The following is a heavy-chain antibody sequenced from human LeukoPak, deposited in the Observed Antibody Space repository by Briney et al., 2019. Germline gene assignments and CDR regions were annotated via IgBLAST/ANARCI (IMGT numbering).Heavy chain of an antibody. CDR3: ARVQGGGFRTADY. J-gene: IGHJ4*02. CDR1: GFTFSSYD. Sequence: GGTLRLSCAASGFTFSSYDMSWVRQAPGKGLEWVSTISGSGGSTYYADSVKGRFTISRDNSKNTLYLQMNSLRGEDTAMYYCARVQGGGFRTADYWGQGTLVTVSS. D-gene: IGHD1-14*01. CDR2: ISGSGGST. V-gene: IGHV3-23*01.